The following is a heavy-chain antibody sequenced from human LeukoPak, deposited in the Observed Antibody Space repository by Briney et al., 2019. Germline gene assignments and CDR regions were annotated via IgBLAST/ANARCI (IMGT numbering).Heavy chain of an antibody. CDR2: INPDGSGK. D-gene: IGHD3-10*01. CDR3: ANLRGSGSSYFDS. Sequence: GGSLRLSCEASGFTLSTYWMNWVRQVPGKGLDWVANINPDGSGKRYVDSVKGRFTIARDNADNSLSLQMNSLRAEDTAVYFCANLRGSGSSYFDSWGQGTLVTVSS. V-gene: IGHV3-7*03. CDR1: GFTLSTYW. J-gene: IGHJ4*02.